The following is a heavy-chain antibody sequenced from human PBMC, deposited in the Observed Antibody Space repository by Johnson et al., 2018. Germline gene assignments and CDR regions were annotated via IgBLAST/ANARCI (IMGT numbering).Heavy chain of an antibody. D-gene: IGHD2-15*01. Sequence: QVQLVESGGGVVQPGRSLRLACAASGFTFSLYGFHWVRQAPGKGLEWVALISYDGDYKKYADSVKGRFTISRDNSKNTLYLQMNGLRAEDTAGYYGAKERDIADGRYYYYMDVWGKGTTVTVSS. CDR3: AKERDIADGRYYYYMDV. V-gene: IGHV3-30*18. CDR2: ISYDGDYK. CDR1: GFTFSLYG. J-gene: IGHJ6*03.